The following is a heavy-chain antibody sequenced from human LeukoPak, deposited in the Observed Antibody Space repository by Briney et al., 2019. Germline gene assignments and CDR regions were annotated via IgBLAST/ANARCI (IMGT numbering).Heavy chain of an antibody. CDR1: GYSISSGYY. J-gene: IGHJ6*03. V-gene: IGHV4-38-2*02. D-gene: IGHD6-19*01. Sequence: SETLSLTCTVSGYSISSGYYWGWIRQPPGKGLEWIGNIYHSGSTYYNPSLKSRVTISVDTSKNQFSLKLSSVTAADTAVYYCARIIAVAGTPYYYYYMDVWGKGTTVTVSS. CDR2: IYHSGST. CDR3: ARIIAVAGTPYYYYYMDV.